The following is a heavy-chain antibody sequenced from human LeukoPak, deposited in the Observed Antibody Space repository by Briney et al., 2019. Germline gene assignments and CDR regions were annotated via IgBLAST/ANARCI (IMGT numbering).Heavy chain of an antibody. CDR3: ASRVGRGYSYDDAFDI. J-gene: IGHJ3*02. Sequence: GASVKVSCKASGGTFSSYAISWVRQAPGQGLEWMGRIIPILGIANYAQKFQGRVTITADKSTSTAYMELSSLRSEDTAVYYCASRVGRGYSYDDAFDIGGKGTMVTVSS. V-gene: IGHV1-69*04. D-gene: IGHD5-18*01. CDR2: IIPILGIA. CDR1: GGTFSSYA.